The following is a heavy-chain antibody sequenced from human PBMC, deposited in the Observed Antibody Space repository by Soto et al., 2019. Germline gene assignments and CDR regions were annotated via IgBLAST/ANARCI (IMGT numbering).Heavy chain of an antibody. V-gene: IGHV1-8*01. J-gene: IGHJ4*02. Sequence: ASVKVSCKASGYTFTSYDINWVRQATGQGLEWMGWMNPNSGNTGYAQKFQGRVTMTRNTSISTAYMELSSLRSEDTAVYYCARGRSRRSYYYDSSGSYVPYWGQGTLVTVSS. CDR3: ARGRSRRSYYYDSSGSYVPY. D-gene: IGHD3-22*01. CDR1: GYTFTSYD. CDR2: MNPNSGNT.